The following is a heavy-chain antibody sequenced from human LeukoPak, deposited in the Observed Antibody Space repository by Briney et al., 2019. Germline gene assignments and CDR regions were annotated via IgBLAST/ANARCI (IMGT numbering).Heavy chain of an antibody. V-gene: IGHV1-2*02. CDR3: ARVGYCTYGVCHNFDY. D-gene: IGHD2-8*01. CDR2: INANSGGT. CDR1: GYTFTGHY. J-gene: IGHJ4*02. Sequence: GASVKVSCKASGYTFTGHYIHWVRQAPGQGLEWMGWINANSGGTHYAQKFQGRVTMTRDTSINTAYMEVDRLRSDDTAVYYCARVGYCTYGVCHNFDYWGQGTLVTVSS.